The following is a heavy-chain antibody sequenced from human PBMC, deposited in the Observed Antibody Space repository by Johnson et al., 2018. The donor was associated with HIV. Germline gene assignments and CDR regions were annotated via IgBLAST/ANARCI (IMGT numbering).Heavy chain of an antibody. CDR1: GFTVSSNY. D-gene: IGHD3-3*01. CDR2: VYNSGPT. CDR3: AKDRNYDFLGI. V-gene: IGHV3-53*01. J-gene: IGHJ3*02. Sequence: VQLVESGGGLIQPGGSLRLSCAGSGFTVSSNYMSWVRQASGKGLEWVSVVYNSGPTYYGDSVQGRFTISGDNSKNTLYLQMNSQRAENSAVHYCAKDRNYDFLGIWGQGTMLTVSS.